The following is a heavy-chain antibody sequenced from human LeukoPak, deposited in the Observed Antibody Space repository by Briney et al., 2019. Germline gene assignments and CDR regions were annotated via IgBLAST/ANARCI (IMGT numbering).Heavy chain of an antibody. CDR3: AREYGDYIDY. J-gene: IGHJ4*02. V-gene: IGHV3-30-3*01. Sequence: GGSLRLSCAASGFTFSSYAMHWVRQAPGKGLEWVAVISYDGSNKYYADSVKDRFTISRDNSKNTLYLQMNSLRAEDTAVYYCAREYGDYIDYWGQGTLVTVSS. CDR1: GFTFSSYA. D-gene: IGHD4-17*01. CDR2: ISYDGSNK.